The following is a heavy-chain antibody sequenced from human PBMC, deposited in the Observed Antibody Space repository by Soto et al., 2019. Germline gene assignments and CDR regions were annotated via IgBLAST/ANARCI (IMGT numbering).Heavy chain of an antibody. CDR3: ARVTDYDILTGYPAPDAFDI. CDR2: INPSGGST. J-gene: IGHJ3*02. Sequence: QVQLVQSGAEVKKPGASVKVSCKASGYTFTSYYMHWVRQAPGQGLEWMGIINPSGGSTSYAQKFQGRVNMTRDTSTSTVYMELSSLRSEDTAVYYCARVTDYDILTGYPAPDAFDIWGQGTMVTVSS. CDR1: GYTFTSYY. V-gene: IGHV1-46*03. D-gene: IGHD3-9*01.